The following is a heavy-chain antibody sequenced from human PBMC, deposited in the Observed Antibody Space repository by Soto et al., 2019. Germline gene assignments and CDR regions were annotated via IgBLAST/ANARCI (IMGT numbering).Heavy chain of an antibody. D-gene: IGHD5-12*01. CDR3: ARVYEPFKFFDC. CDR1: GFIFSDYE. Sequence: EVQLLESGGGLVQPGGSLTLSCAASGFIFSDYEINWVRQAPGKGLECVSYISSSGSTIYYADSVKGRFTISRDNAKNSLYLQMNSLRAEDTAVYYCARVYEPFKFFDCWGQGTLVTVSS. CDR2: ISSSGSTI. V-gene: IGHV3-48*03. J-gene: IGHJ4*02.